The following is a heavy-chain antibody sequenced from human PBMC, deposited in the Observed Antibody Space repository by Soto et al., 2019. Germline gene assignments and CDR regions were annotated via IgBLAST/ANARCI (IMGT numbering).Heavy chain of an antibody. D-gene: IGHD3-22*01. CDR2: INPNSGDT. J-gene: IGHJ6*02. CDR3: ARERFTVIVEVITWGMDV. CDR1: GFSFTDSY. V-gene: IGHV1-2*02. Sequence: GSVKVYFKTSGFSFTDSYMHWERQATGHGLEWMGWINPNSGDTNEAQKFQGRVTMTRDTSISTVYMELSSLRSDDTAVYYCARERFTVIVEVITWGMDVWGQGTTVTGSS.